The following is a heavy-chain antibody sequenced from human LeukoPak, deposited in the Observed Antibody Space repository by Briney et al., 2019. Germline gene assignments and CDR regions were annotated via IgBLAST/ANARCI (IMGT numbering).Heavy chain of an antibody. V-gene: IGHV3-53*01. CDR2: IYSGGST. D-gene: IGHD1-26*01. CDR1: GFTVSSNY. J-gene: IGHJ6*03. CDR3: ARDKKGSGSYFRGYYYYMDV. Sequence: GGSLRLSCAASGFTVSSNYMSWVRQAPGEGLEWVSVIYSGGSTYYADSVKGRFTISRDNSKNTLYLQMNSLRAEDTAVYYCARDKKGSGSYFRGYYYYMDVWGKGTTVTISS.